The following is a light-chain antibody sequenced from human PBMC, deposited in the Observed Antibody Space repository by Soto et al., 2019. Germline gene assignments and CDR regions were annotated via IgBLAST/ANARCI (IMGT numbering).Light chain of an antibody. J-gene: IGLJ3*02. CDR2: GDT. Sequence: QSVLTQPPSVSGAPGQRVTISCTGSSSNIGTHDVHWYQQLPGTAPKLLTYGDTNRPSGVPDRFSGSRSGTSTSLTISGLQSEDEADYYCVAWDDSLSGWVFGGGTKLTVL. CDR3: VAWDDSLSGWV. CDR1: SSNIGTHD. V-gene: IGLV1-40*01.